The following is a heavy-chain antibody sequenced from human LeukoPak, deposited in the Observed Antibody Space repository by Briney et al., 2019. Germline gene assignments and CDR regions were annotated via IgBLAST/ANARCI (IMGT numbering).Heavy chain of an antibody. CDR2: TNHSGST. Sequence: PSETLSLTCAVYGGSFSGYYWSWIRQPPGKGLEWIGETNHSGSTNYNPSLKSRVTISVDTSKNQFSLKLSSVTAADTAVYYCARGRYLRTDYGDYALVFDPWGQGTLVTVSS. CDR1: GGSFSGYY. V-gene: IGHV4-34*01. D-gene: IGHD4-17*01. J-gene: IGHJ5*02. CDR3: ARGRYLRTDYGDYALVFDP.